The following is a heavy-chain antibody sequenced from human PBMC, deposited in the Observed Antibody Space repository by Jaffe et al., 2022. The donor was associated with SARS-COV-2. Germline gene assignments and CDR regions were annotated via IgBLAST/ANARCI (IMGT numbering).Heavy chain of an antibody. Sequence: EVQLVESGGGLVQPGGSLRLSCAASGFTFSSYWMSWVRQAPGKGLEWVANIKQDGSEKYYVDSVKGRFTISRDNAKNSLYLQMNSLRAEDTAVYYCARVGDFGGLWYFDLWGRGTLVTVSS. CDR1: GFTFSSYW. CDR2: IKQDGSEK. J-gene: IGHJ2*01. V-gene: IGHV3-7*01. D-gene: IGHD3-3*01. CDR3: ARVGDFGGLWYFDL.